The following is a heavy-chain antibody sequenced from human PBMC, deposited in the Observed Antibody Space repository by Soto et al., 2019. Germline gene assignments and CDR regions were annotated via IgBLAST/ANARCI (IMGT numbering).Heavy chain of an antibody. CDR3: ARSQRGRTAFTFDY. CDR1: GDSVSNDNYY. D-gene: IGHD3-16*01. J-gene: IGHJ4*02. Sequence: SATMSLTCAVAGDSVSNDNYYLSWIRQPPGKGLEWIGYIYYSGTTNYNSYLKSRLSLSVDMSKNQFSLKLASVTAADTAVYFCARSQRGRTAFTFDYWGQGALVTVSS. V-gene: IGHV4-61*01. CDR2: IYYSGTT.